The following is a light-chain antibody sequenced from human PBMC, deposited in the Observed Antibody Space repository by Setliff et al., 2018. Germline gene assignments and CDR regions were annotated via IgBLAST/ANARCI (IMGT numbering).Light chain of an antibody. CDR1: SSDIGGYNY. V-gene: IGLV2-14*03. J-gene: IGLJ2*01. CDR2: DVT. Sequence: QSALTQPDYVSGSPGQSITISCTGTSSDIGGYNYVSWYQQQPGKAPKLLIYDVTKRPSCVSNRFSGSKSGNTASLTISGLHAEDEADYYCSSYMPNNNVPFGGGTKVTVL. CDR3: SSYMPNNNVP.